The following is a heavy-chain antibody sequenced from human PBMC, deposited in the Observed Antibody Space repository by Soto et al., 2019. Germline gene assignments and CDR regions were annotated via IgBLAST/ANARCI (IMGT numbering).Heavy chain of an antibody. CDR3: ATTRDGY. Sequence: QVQLQESGPGLVKPSETLSLTCTVSGGSVSSGSYYWSWIRQPPGKGLEWIGYIYYSGSTNYNPSLKSRVTISVDTSKNQFSLKLSSVTAADMAVYYCATTRDGYWGQGTLVTVSS. J-gene: IGHJ4*02. CDR1: GGSVSSGSYY. V-gene: IGHV4-61*01. CDR2: IYYSGST.